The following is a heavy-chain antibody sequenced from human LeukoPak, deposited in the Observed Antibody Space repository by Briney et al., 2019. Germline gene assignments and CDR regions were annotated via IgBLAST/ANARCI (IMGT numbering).Heavy chain of an antibody. Sequence: GGSLRLSCAASGFTFSSYSMNWVRQAPGKGLEWVSSISSSSSYIYYAGSVKGRFTISRDNAKNSLYLQMNSLRAEDTAVYYCARGEMTTVNWGQGTLVTVSS. D-gene: IGHD4-11*01. CDR2: ISSSSSYI. CDR1: GFTFSSYS. J-gene: IGHJ4*02. CDR3: ARGEMTTVN. V-gene: IGHV3-21*01.